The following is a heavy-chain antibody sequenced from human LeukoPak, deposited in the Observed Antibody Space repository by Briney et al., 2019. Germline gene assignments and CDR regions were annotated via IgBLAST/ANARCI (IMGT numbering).Heavy chain of an antibody. CDR2: IRYDGSNK. Sequence: PGGSLRLSCAASGFTFSSYGMHWVRQAPGKGLEWVAFIRYDGSNKYYADSVKGRFTISRDNSKNTLYLQMNSLRAEDTAVYYCAKAKYYYYYYYMDVWGKGTTVTVSS. CDR3: AKAKYYYYYYYMDV. V-gene: IGHV3-30*02. CDR1: GFTFSSYG. J-gene: IGHJ6*03.